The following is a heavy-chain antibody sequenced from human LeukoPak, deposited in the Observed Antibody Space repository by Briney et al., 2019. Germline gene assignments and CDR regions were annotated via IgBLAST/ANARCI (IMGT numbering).Heavy chain of an antibody. J-gene: IGHJ2*01. V-gene: IGHV3-21*04. CDR1: GFTFSSFS. D-gene: IGHD3-3*02. CDR3: ARDSTGYWYFDL. Sequence: PGGSLRLSCAASGFTFSSFSMIWVRQAPGKGLEWVSSTSSSSAYTFYAESGKGRFTISRDNAKNSLFLQMNSLRAEDTAMYYCARDSTGYWYFDLWGRGTLVSVSS. CDR2: TSSSSAYT.